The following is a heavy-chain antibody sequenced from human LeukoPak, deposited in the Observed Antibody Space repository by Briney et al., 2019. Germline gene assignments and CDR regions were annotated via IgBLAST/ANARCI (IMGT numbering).Heavy chain of an antibody. CDR3: ASSGYSYGYVGDAFDI. Sequence: KTGGSLRLSCAASGFTFSSYSMNWVRQAPGKGLEWVSSISSSSSYIYYADSVKGRFTISRDNAKNSLYLQMNSLRAEDTAVYYCASSGYSYGYVGDAFDIWGQGTMVTVSS. V-gene: IGHV3-21*01. D-gene: IGHD5-18*01. J-gene: IGHJ3*02. CDR2: ISSSSSYI. CDR1: GFTFSSYS.